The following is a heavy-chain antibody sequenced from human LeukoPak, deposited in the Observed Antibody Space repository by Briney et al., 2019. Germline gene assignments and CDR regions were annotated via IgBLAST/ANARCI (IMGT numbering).Heavy chain of an antibody. CDR1: GFDFVTSV. J-gene: IGHJ5*02. D-gene: IGHD6-19*01. CDR2: INPNSGGT. V-gene: IGHV1-2*02. CDR3: ARVNGIAVAGTSWFDP. Sequence: ASVKVSCKTSGFDFVTSVIHWVRQAPGQGLEWMGWINPNSGGTNYAQKFQGRVTMTRDTSISTAYMELSRLRSDDTAVYYCARVNGIAVAGTSWFDPWGQGTLVTVSS.